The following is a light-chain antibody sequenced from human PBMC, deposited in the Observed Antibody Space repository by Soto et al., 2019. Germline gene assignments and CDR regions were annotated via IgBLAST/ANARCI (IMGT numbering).Light chain of an antibody. J-gene: IGLJ1*01. CDR1: SSDVGGSNF. Sequence: QSALTQPASVSASPGQSITISCTGTSSDVGGSNFVSWYQQHPGKPPKLIIYDVATRPSEVSNRFSGSKSGSTASLIISRLQTEDEADYYCVSFTSSTTYVFGSGTKVTVL. CDR3: VSFTSSTTYV. V-gene: IGLV2-14*03. CDR2: DVA.